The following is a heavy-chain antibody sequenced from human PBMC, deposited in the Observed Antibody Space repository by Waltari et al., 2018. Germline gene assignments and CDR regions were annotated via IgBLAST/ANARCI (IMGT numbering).Heavy chain of an antibody. CDR3: ARGTVVDAFDI. V-gene: IGHV3-48*03. D-gene: IGHD2-15*01. CDR2: ISSSGSTI. CDR1: GFTFSSYE. Sequence: EVQLVESGGGLVQPGGSLRLSCAASGFTFSSYEMHWVRQAPGKGLEWVSYISSSGSTIYYADSVKGRFTISRDNAKNSLYLQMNSLRAEDTAVYYCARGTVVDAFDIWGQGTMVTVSS. J-gene: IGHJ3*02.